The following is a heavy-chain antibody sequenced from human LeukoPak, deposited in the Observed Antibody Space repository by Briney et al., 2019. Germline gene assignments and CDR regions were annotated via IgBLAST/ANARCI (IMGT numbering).Heavy chain of an antibody. CDR2: INAGNGNT. J-gene: IGHJ6*02. D-gene: IGHD2-2*03. CDR3: ARPSGYCSSTSCYYYYYGMDV. CDR1: GYTFTSYA. V-gene: IGHV1-3*01. Sequence: GASVKVSCKASGYTFTSYAMHWVRQAPGQRLEWMGWINAGNGNTKYSQKFQGRVTITRDTSASTAYMELSSLRSEDTAVYYCARPSGYCSSTSCYYYYYGMDVWGQGTTVTVSS.